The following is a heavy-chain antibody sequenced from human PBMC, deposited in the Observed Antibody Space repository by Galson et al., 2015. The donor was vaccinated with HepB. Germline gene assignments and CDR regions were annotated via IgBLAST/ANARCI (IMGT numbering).Heavy chain of an antibody. CDR1: GFTFSSYS. V-gene: IGHV3-48*02. J-gene: IGHJ6*02. CDR3: ARPMVRGGIYGMDV. CDR2: ISSSSSTI. D-gene: IGHD3-10*01. Sequence: SLRLSCAASGFTFSSYSMNWVRQAPGKGLEWVSYISSSSSTIYYADSVKGRFTISRDNAKNSLYLQMNSLRDEDTAVYYCARPMVRGGIYGMDVRGQGTTVTVSS.